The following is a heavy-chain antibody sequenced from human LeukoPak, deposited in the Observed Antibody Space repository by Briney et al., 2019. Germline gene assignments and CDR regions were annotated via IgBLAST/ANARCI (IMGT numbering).Heavy chain of an antibody. CDR2: ISWNSGSI. J-gene: IGHJ3*02. CDR1: GFTFDDYA. CDR3: AKGHGYSYGRYIDAFDI. D-gene: IGHD5-18*01. V-gene: IGHV3-9*01. Sequence: GGSLRLSCAASGFTFDDYAMHWVRQAPGKGLEWVSGISWNSGSIGYADPVKGRFTISRDNAKNSLYLQMNSLRAEDTALYYCAKGHGYSYGRYIDAFDIWGQGTMVTVSS.